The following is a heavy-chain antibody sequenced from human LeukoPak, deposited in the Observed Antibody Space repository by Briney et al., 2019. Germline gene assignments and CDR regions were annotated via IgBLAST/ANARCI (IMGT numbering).Heavy chain of an antibody. Sequence: GGSLRLSCAASGFTFSSYGMHWVRQAPGKGLEWVAVIWYDGSNKYYADSVKGRFTISRGNSKNTLYLQMNSLRAEYTAVYYCARPYYDSSGYYYWGNAFDIWGQGTMVTVSS. CDR1: GFTFSSYG. J-gene: IGHJ3*02. CDR2: IWYDGSNK. CDR3: ARPYYDSSGYYYWGNAFDI. V-gene: IGHV3-33*01. D-gene: IGHD3-22*01.